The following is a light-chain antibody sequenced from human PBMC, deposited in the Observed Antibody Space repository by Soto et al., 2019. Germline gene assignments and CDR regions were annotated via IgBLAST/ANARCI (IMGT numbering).Light chain of an antibody. CDR1: QSVSSN. J-gene: IGKJ3*01. CDR2: GAS. CDR3: QQYNNWPPVT. Sequence: EIVLTQSPATLSVSPGERATLSCRASQSVSSNLAWYQQKPGQAPRLLIYGASTRATGIPARFSGSGSGTEFTLTLSSLQSEDFAVYYCQQYNNWPPVTFGPGTKVDIK. V-gene: IGKV3-15*01.